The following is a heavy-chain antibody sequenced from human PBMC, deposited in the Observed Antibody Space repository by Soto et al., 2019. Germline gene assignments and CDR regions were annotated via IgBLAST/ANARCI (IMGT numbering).Heavy chain of an antibody. V-gene: IGHV3-23*01. J-gene: IGHJ6*02. Sequence: EVPLLESGGGLVQPGGSLRLSCAASGFTFSSYAMSWVRQAPGKGLEWVSAISGSGGSTYYADSVKGRFTISRDNSKNTLYLQMNSLRAEDTAVYYCASLYYYDSSGPWSYGMDVWGQGTTVTVSS. CDR3: ASLYYYDSSGPWSYGMDV. D-gene: IGHD3-22*01. CDR2: ISGSGGST. CDR1: GFTFSSYA.